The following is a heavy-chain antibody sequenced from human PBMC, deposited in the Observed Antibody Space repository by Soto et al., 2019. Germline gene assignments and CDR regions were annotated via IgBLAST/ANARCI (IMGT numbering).Heavy chain of an antibody. D-gene: IGHD6-19*01. V-gene: IGHV4-39*01. J-gene: IGHJ4*02. CDR2: IYYSGST. CDR1: GGSISSSSYY. CDR3: ASEQWLANRLDY. Sequence: QLQLQESGPGLVKPSETLSLTCTVSGGSISSSSYYWGWIRQPPGKGLEWIGSIYYSGSTYYNPSLKSRVTISVDTSKNQFSLKLSSVTAADTAVYYCASEQWLANRLDYWGQGTLVTVSS.